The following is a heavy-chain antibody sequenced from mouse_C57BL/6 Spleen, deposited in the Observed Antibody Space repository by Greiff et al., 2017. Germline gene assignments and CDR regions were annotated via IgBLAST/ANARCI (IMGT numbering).Heavy chain of an antibody. J-gene: IGHJ2*01. Sequence: VKVVESGPELVKPGASVKISCKASGYAFSRSWMNWVKQRPGKGLEWIGRIYPGDGDTNYNGKFKGKATLTADNSSSTAYMQLSSLTSEDSAVYFCARSGVGYPDYWGQGTTLTVSS. CDR1: GYAFSRSW. CDR2: IYPGDGDT. CDR3: ARSGVGYPDY. D-gene: IGHD2-2*01. V-gene: IGHV1-82*01.